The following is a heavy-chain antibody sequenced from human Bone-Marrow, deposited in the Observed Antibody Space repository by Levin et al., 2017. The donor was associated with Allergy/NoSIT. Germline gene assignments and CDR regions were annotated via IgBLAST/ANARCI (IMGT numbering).Heavy chain of an antibody. CDR2: IHAAGST. CDR3: AKSGYSYAWGY. Sequence: AGGSLRLSCAVSGFSVSDTFMIWVRQAPGRGQEWVSFIHAAGSTSHVDPVKGRFAISRDNSKNTLYLQMSSLRNEDTAVYYCAKSGYSYAWGYWGQGTLVTVSS. D-gene: IGHD5-18*01. J-gene: IGHJ4*02. V-gene: IGHV3-53*05. CDR1: GFSVSDTF.